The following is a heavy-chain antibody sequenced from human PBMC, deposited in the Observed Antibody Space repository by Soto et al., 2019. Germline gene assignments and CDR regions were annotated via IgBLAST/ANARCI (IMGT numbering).Heavy chain of an antibody. CDR1: GYTFTSYG. CDR3: ARGVPYDSSGYWFDY. D-gene: IGHD3-22*01. Sequence: ASVKVSCKASGYTFTSYGISCVRQAPGQGLEWMGWISAYNGNTRYAQKLPGRVTMTTDTSTSTAIMERRPLRSDDTAVYYCARGVPYDSSGYWFDYLEQGTPVTVCS. V-gene: IGHV1-18*01. CDR2: ISAYNGNT. J-gene: IGHJ4*02.